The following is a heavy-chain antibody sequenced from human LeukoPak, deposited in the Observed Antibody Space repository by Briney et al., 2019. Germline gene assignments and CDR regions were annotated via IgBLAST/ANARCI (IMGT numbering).Heavy chain of an antibody. CDR2: INHSGST. J-gene: IGHJ5*02. V-gene: IGHV4-34*01. CDR1: GGSFSGYY. Sequence: SETLSLTCAVYGGSFSGYYWSWIRQPPGKGLEWIGEINHSGSTNYNPSLKSRVTISVDTSKNQFSLKLSSVTAADTAVYYCARGETGGGYCSGGSCPNWFDPWGQGTLVTVSS. D-gene: IGHD2-15*01. CDR3: ARGETGGGYCSGGSCPNWFDP.